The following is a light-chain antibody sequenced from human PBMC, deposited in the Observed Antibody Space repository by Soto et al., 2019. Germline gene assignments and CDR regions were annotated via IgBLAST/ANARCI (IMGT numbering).Light chain of an antibody. CDR1: SSDVGGYNY. Sequence: QSALTQPRSVSGSPGQSVTISCTGTSSDVGGYNYVSWYQQHPGKAPKLMIYDVSKRPSGVPDRFSGSKSGNTASLTISGLQADDEAEYYCCSYAGSYTVFGGGTKLTVL. J-gene: IGLJ3*02. CDR3: CSYAGSYTV. CDR2: DVS. V-gene: IGLV2-11*01.